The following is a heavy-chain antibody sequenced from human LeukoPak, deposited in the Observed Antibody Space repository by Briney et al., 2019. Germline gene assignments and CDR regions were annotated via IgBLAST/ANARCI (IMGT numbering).Heavy chain of an antibody. J-gene: IGHJ6*02. D-gene: IGHD3-10*01. V-gene: IGHV4-59*08. CDR1: GGSISSYY. CDR2: IYYSGST. CDR3: ATLNGYYYGSGTQHYYYGMYV. Sequence: SETLSLTCTVSGGSISSYYWSWIRQPPGKGLEWIGYIYYSGSTNYNPSLKSRVTISVDTSKNQFSLKLSSVTAADTAVYYCATLNGYYYGSGTQHYYYGMYVWGQGTTVTVSS.